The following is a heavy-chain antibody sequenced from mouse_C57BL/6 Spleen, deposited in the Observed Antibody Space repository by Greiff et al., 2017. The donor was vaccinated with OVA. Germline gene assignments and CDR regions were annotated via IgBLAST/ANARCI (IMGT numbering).Heavy chain of an antibody. CDR3: TTRGDYYGSSPFDY. J-gene: IGHJ2*01. CDR2: IDPEGGGT. Sequence: EVQLVESGAELVRPGASVKLSCTASGFNIKDYYMHWVKQRPEQGLEWIGRIDPEGGGTEYDPKFQGKATLTADQSSNTAYLQLSSLTSEDTAVDYCTTRGDYYGSSPFDYWGQGTTLTVSS. D-gene: IGHD1-1*01. V-gene: IGHV14-1*01. CDR1: GFNIKDYY.